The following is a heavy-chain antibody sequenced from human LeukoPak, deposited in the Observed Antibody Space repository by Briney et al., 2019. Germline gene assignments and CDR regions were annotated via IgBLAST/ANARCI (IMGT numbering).Heavy chain of an antibody. CDR3: ARDLVRRVGGTPAFDI. D-gene: IGHD1-26*01. CDR2: IYYSGST. J-gene: IGHJ3*02. V-gene: IGHV4-61*01. CDR1: GGSVSSGSYY. Sequence: TSETLSLTCAVSGGSVSSGSYYWSWIRQPPGKGLEWIGYIYYSGSTNYNPSLKSRVTISIDTSKNQFSLKLSSVTAADTAVYYCARDLVRRVGGTPAFDIWGQGTMVTVSS.